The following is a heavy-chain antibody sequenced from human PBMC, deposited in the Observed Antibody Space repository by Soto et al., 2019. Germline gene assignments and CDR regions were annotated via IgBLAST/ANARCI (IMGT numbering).Heavy chain of an antibody. CDR3: VRERGIAGRPGHCFVY. J-gene: IGHJ4*02. V-gene: IGHV3-48*02. CDR1: GFTFSSYG. Sequence: EVQLVESGGGLVQPGGSLRLSCAASGFTFSSYGMNWVRQAPGKGLEWVSYISSSSSTIYYADSVKGRFTISRDNAKNSLYLQMSSLTDEDTAVYYCVRERGIAGRPGHCFVYWGQGTLVTVSS. D-gene: IGHD6-6*01. CDR2: ISSSSSTI.